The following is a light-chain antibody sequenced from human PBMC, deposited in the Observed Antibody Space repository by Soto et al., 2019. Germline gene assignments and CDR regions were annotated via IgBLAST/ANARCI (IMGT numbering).Light chain of an antibody. Sequence: DIQMTQSPSSLSATVGDRVIITCRASQSVGKDVHWYQQKPGRAPKLLIYGTSKLISGVPPRFSGSGSATDFTLSISTIQPEDFATYYCQQSYRTPPYTFGQGTRLEV. V-gene: IGKV1-39*01. CDR3: QQSYRTPPYT. CDR1: QSVGKD. J-gene: IGKJ2*01. CDR2: GTS.